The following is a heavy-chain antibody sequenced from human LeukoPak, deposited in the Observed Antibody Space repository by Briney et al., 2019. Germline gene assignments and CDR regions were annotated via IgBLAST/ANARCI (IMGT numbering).Heavy chain of an antibody. D-gene: IGHD1-26*01. J-gene: IGHJ3*02. CDR1: GGPIISYF. CDR3: ARRPTGSSYLDAFDI. V-gene: IGHV4-59*01. CDR2: IYYSGNT. Sequence: PSETLSLTCTVSGGPIISYFWSWIRQPPGKGLEWIGYIYYSGNTNYNPSLKSRVTISVDTSKNQFSLKLRSVTAADTAVYYCARRPTGSSYLDAFDIWGLGTMVAVSS.